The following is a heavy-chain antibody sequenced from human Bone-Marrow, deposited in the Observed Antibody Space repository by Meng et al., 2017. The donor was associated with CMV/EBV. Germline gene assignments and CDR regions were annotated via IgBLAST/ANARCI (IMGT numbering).Heavy chain of an antibody. D-gene: IGHD3-3*01. Sequence: SETLSLTCAVYGGSFSGYYWSWIRQPPGKGLEWIGEINHSGSTNYNPSLRSRVTISVDTSKTQFSLKLSSVSAADTAVYYCVLTPLGYYDFWRGIRPHFDYWGQGTLVTVSS. CDR2: INHSGST. CDR3: VLTPLGYYDFWRGIRPHFDY. CDR1: GGSFSGYY. V-gene: IGHV4-34*01. J-gene: IGHJ4*02.